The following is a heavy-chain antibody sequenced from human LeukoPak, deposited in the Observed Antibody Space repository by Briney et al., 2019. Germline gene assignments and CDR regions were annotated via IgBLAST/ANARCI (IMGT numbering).Heavy chain of an antibody. CDR2: INHSGST. V-gene: IGHV4-34*01. CDR1: GGSFSGYY. Sequence: SETLSLTCAVYGGSFSGYYWSWIRQPPGKGLEWIGEINHSGSTNYNPSLKSRVTISVDTSKNQFSLRLSSVTAADTAVYYCARGSRYYYGSWGQGTLVTVSS. J-gene: IGHJ5*02. D-gene: IGHD3-10*01. CDR3: ARGSRYYYGS.